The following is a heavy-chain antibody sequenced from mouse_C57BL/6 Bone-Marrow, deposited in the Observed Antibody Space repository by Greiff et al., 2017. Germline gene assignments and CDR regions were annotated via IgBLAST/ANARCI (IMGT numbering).Heavy chain of an antibody. J-gene: IGHJ1*03. CDR1: GYTFTSYG. D-gene: IGHD1-1*01. V-gene: IGHV1-81*01. Sequence: VQLQQSGAELARPGASVKLSCKASGYTFTSYGISWVKQRTGQGLEWIGEIYPRSGNTYYNEKFKGKATLTADKSSSTAYMELRSLTSEDSAVYFCARRHYGSSSWYFDVWGTGTTVTVSS. CDR2: IYPRSGNT. CDR3: ARRHYGSSSWYFDV.